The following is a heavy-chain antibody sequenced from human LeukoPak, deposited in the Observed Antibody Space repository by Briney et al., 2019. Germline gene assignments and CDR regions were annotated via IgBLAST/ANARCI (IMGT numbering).Heavy chain of an antibody. V-gene: IGHV1-18*01. CDR1: GYTFSNFG. D-gene: IGHD2-2*01. CDR2: ISGNNDNP. CDR3: ARDGTSTDDY. J-gene: IGHJ4*02. Sequence: ASVRVSCKTSGYTFSNFGINWVRQAPGQGLEWMGWISGNNDNPNYGQKFQGRFAVTTDSSTSTAYMELRNLRFDDTAVYYCARDGTSTDDYWGQGTLVTVSS.